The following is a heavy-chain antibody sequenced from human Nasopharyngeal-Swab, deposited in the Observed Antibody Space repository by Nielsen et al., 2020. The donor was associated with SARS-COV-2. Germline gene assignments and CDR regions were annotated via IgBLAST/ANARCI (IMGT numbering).Heavy chain of an antibody. CDR3: ATGFVVVPAANPYYYYCGMDV. CDR1: GYTLTELS. CDR2: FDPEDGET. J-gene: IGHJ6*02. V-gene: IGHV1-24*01. Sequence: ASVKVSCKVSGYTLTELSMHWVRQAPGKGLEWMGGFDPEDGETIYAQKFQGRVTMTEDTSTDTAYMELSSLRSEDTAVYYCATGFVVVPAANPYYYYCGMDVWGQGTTVTVSS. D-gene: IGHD2-2*01.